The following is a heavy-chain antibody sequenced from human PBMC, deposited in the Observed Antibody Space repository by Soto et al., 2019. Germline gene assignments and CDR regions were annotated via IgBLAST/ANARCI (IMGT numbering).Heavy chain of an antibody. CDR3: ASEEGGSSWYSRSGYYGMDV. V-gene: IGHV1-69*02. CDR2: IIPILGIA. CDR1: GGTFSSYT. J-gene: IGHJ6*02. D-gene: IGHD6-13*01. Sequence: QVQLVQSGAEVKKPGSSVKVSCKASGGTFSSYTISWVRQAPGQGLEWMGRIIPILGIANYAQKFQGRVTITADKSTSTSYXXLSSLRSEDTAVYYCASEEGGSSWYSRSGYYGMDVWGQGTTVTVSS.